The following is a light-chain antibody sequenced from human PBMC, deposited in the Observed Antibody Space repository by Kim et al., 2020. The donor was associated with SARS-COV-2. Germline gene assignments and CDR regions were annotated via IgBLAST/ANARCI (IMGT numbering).Light chain of an antibody. CDR1: QSVSSSY. CDR2: GAS. V-gene: IGKV3-20*01. Sequence: LSPGERAPPSCRASQSVSSSYLAWYQQKPGPAPRLLIYGASSRATGIPDRFSGSGSGADFTLTISRLEPEDFAVYYCQQYGSSPGTFGQGPSWRS. J-gene: IGKJ2*01. CDR3: QQYGSSPGT.